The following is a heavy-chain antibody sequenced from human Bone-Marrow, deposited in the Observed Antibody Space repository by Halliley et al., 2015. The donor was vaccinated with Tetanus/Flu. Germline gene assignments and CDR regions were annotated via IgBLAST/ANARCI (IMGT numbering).Heavy chain of an antibody. CDR1: GDSIRSSY. D-gene: IGHD2-2*01. CDR3: ARVRTSGLDV. J-gene: IGHJ6*02. V-gene: IGHV4-59*01. CDR2: IYHSGST. Sequence: LRLSCTISGDSIRSSYWAWIRQSPGKGLEWIGFIYHSGSTDYNPSLKSRVIISLDTSKNQVYLDLSPLNAADTALYFCARVRTSGLDVWGRGTTVTVSS.